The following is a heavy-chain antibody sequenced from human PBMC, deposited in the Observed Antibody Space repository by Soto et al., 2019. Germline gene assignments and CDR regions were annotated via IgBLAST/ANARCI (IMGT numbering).Heavy chain of an antibody. CDR3: ARGHIVVVPTVGCLDP. CDR2: MFHSGKT. J-gene: IGHJ5*02. CDR1: GYSISSGYY. D-gene: IGHD2-2*01. Sequence: PWETLSLTCAVSGYSISSGYYWGWVRQPPGKGLEWLGSMFHSGKTYYNPSLKSRLTISVDTSKNQFSLKLNSVTAADTAVYYCARGHIVVVPTVGCLDPWGQVPMVTVCS. V-gene: IGHV4-38-2*01.